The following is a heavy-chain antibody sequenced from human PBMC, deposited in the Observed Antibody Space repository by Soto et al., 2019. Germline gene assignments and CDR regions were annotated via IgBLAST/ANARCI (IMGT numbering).Heavy chain of an antibody. Sequence: MQLVQSGPEVKEPGTSVRVSCKASGFTFTTSGIHWVRQARGQGLQWMGWIVVGSGNTKYNQKFQERVTLTRDMDTDTAYMDLRRLTSDDTDVYYCAAVVPPSGILERLGLDPWGPGTLVTVPS. CDR2: IVVGSGNT. V-gene: IGHV1-58*02. CDR1: GFTFTTSG. J-gene: IGHJ5*02. CDR3: AAVVPPSGILERLGLDP. D-gene: IGHD3-3*01.